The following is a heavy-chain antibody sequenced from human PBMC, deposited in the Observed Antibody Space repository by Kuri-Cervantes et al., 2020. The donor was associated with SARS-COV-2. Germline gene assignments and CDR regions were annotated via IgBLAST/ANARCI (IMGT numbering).Heavy chain of an antibody. CDR3: AKLFGVVVAGTLDY. V-gene: IGHV3-23*01. D-gene: IGHD2-15*01. CDR2: LGGSGDVT. J-gene: IGHJ4*02. Sequence: GESLKISCAASGFTFSSYSMNWVRQAPGKGLEWVSGLGGSGDVTYYADSVKGRFTISRDNSKNTLYLQMNSLRAEDTAIYYCAKLFGVVVAGTLDYWGQGALVTVSS. CDR1: GFTFSSYS.